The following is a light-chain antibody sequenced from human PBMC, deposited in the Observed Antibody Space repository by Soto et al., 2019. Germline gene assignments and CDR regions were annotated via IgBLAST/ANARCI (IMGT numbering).Light chain of an antibody. J-gene: IGLJ3*02. V-gene: IGLV2-14*03. CDR2: DVS. Sequence: QSVLTQPASLSGSPGQSITISCTGTSVDIGGYNYVSWYQQHPGKAPTLLIYDVSTRPSGVSHRFSGAKSGNMASLTILGLQAEDEALYYCSSYRSGSTLVVFGGGTKVTVL. CDR3: SSYRSGSTLVV. CDR1: SVDIGGYNY.